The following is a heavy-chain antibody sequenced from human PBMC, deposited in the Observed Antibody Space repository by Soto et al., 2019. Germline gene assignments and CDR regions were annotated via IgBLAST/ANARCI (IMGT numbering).Heavy chain of an antibody. Sequence: QVQLVESGGGVVQPGRSLRLSCAASGFTFSSYGMHWVRQAPGKGLEWVAVIWCDGSNKYYADSVKGRFTISRDNSKNTLYMQMKSQRAEDTAVYYCEREGGSSGHCYYFYMDVWGKGTPVTVSS. CDR3: EREGGSSGHCYYFYMDV. J-gene: IGHJ6*03. CDR2: IWCDGSNK. D-gene: IGHD3-22*01. CDR1: GFTFSSYG. V-gene: IGHV3-33*01.